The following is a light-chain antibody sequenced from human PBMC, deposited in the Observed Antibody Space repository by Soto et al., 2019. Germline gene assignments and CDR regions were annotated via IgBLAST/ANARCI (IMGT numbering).Light chain of an antibody. J-gene: IGLJ1*01. CDR3: GASDSSLSDYV. Sequence: QSVLTQPPSVSAAPGQKVTISCSGSSSNIGSNFVAWYQQLPGTAPKLPIFDNDNRPSGIPDRFSGSKSGTSATLGIAGLQTGDEADYYCGASDSSLSDYVFGIGTKVAVL. CDR2: DND. V-gene: IGLV1-51*01. CDR1: SSNIGSNF.